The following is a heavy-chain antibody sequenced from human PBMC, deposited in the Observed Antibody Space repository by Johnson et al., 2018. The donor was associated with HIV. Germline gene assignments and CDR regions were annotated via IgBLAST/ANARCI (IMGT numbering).Heavy chain of an antibody. D-gene: IGHD6-19*01. Sequence: VQLVESGGGLVQPGGSLRLSCAASGFTFSSYAMSWVRQAPGKGLEWVSVIFSGGSTYYADSVKGRFTISRDNSKNTLYLQMNSLRAEDTAGYYCARDPYSSGGNAFDIWGQGTMVTVAS. CDR2: IFSGGST. J-gene: IGHJ3*02. CDR3: ARDPYSSGGNAFDI. V-gene: IGHV3-66*01. CDR1: GFTFSSYA.